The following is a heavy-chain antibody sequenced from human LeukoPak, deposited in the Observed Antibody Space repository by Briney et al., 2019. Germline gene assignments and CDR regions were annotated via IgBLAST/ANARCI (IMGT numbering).Heavy chain of an antibody. Sequence: PSETLSLTCAVYGGSFSGYYWSWIRQPPGKGLEWIGEINHSGSTNYNPSLKSRVTISVDTSKNQFSLKLGSVTAADTAVYYCARGLRGFGELFSFDYWGQGTLVTVSS. CDR1: GGSFSGYY. V-gene: IGHV4-34*01. CDR3: ARGLRGFGELFSFDY. J-gene: IGHJ4*02. D-gene: IGHD3-10*01. CDR2: INHSGST.